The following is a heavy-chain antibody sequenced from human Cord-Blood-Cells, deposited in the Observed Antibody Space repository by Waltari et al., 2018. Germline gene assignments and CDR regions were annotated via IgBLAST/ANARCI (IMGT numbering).Heavy chain of an antibody. J-gene: IGHJ4*02. CDR3: VRADWGYYDSSGYYDY. CDR2: IYYSGST. CDR1: GGSISSYY. V-gene: IGHV4-59*01. Sequence: QVQLQESGPGLVKPSETLSLTCTVSGGSISSYYWSWIRQPPGKGLEWIGYIYYSGSTNYNPSLKSRVTISVDTSKNQFSLKLSSVTAADTAVYYCVRADWGYYDSSGYYDYWGQGTLVTVSS. D-gene: IGHD3-22*01.